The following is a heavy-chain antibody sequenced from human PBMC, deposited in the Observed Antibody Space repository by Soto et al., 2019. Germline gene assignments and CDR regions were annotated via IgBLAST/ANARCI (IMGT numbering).Heavy chain of an antibody. Sequence: SETLSLSCTVSSYTTRSYYWGWIRQPPGKGLEWIGYIYYSGSTNYNPSLKSRVTISADTSKNQFSLKLSSVTAADTAVYYCARVKDYGDYGHFDYWGQGTLVTVSS. J-gene: IGHJ4*02. CDR3: ARVKDYGDYGHFDY. CDR1: SYTTRSYY. D-gene: IGHD4-17*01. CDR2: IYYSGST. V-gene: IGHV4-59*01.